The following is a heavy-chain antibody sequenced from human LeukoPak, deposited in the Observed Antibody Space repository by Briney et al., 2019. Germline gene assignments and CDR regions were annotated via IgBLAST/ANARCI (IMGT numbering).Heavy chain of an antibody. CDR2: TSYDGNNK. D-gene: IGHD2/OR15-2a*01. CDR3: AKEHSRISAFDY. V-gene: IGHV3-30*18. CDR1: GFTFRSYG. J-gene: IGHJ4*02. Sequence: GRSLRLSCAASGFTFRSYGIQWVRQAPGKGLEWVAVTSYDGNNKYYLDSVKGRFSISRDNSKNTVVLQMNSLRVEDTAVYYCAKEHSRISAFDYWGQGTLVTVSS.